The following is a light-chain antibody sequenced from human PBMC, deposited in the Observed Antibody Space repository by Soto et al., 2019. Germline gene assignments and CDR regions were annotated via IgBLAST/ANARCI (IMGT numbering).Light chain of an antibody. CDR3: SSFTSSYTFV. J-gene: IGLJ1*01. V-gene: IGLV2-14*01. CDR2: EVS. Sequence: QSVLAQPASVSGSPRQSIALSCTGTSSDVGGYKYVSWYQQHPGKAPKLLISEVSNRPSGVSDRFSGSKSGNTASLTISGLQAEDEADYYCSSFTSSYTFVFGSGTKVTVL. CDR1: SSDVGGYKY.